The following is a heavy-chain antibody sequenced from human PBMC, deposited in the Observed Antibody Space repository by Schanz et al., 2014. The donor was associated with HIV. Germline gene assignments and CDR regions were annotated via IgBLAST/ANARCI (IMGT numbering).Heavy chain of an antibody. CDR2: IWHDGSKK. CDR3: ARETRSCGGDCYPLDY. J-gene: IGHJ4*02. Sequence: VQLLESGGGLVQPGGSLRLSCAASGLTFSSSIMHWVRQAPGKGLEWVAVIWHDGSKKYYADSVKGRFTISRDNSKNTLYLQMNSLRPEDTAVYYCARETRSCGGDCYPLDYWGQGTLVTVSS. CDR1: GLTFSSSI. D-gene: IGHD2-21*02. V-gene: IGHV3-33*08.